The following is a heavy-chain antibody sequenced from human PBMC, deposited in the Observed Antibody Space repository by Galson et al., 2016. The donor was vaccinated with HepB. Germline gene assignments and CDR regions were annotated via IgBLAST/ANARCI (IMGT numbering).Heavy chain of an antibody. D-gene: IGHD2-21*02. J-gene: IGHJ4*02. CDR3: ARTAWGYHGS. CDR2: TYYSGST. Sequence: LSLTCTVSGGSISSGDYYWSWIRQPPGKGLEWIGYTYYSGSTYYNPSLKSRVTISVDTSKNQFSLRLNSVTSADTAVDYWARTAWGYHGSWGQGTLVTVSS. V-gene: IGHV4-30-4*01. CDR1: GGSISSGDYY.